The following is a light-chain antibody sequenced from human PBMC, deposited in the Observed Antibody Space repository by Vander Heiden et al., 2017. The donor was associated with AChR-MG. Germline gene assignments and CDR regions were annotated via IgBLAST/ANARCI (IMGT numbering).Light chain of an antibody. J-gene: IGLJ1*01. V-gene: IGLV2-11*01. Sequence: QSALTQPRSVSGSPGQSVTVSCTGTRSDIGAYYYVPWYQHHPGRAPKLIIYEVNKRPSGVPDRFSGSKSGNTASLTISGLQAEDEADYYCCSYAGSYTYVFGTGSKVTVL. CDR2: EVN. CDR1: RSDIGAYYY. CDR3: CSYAGSYTYV.